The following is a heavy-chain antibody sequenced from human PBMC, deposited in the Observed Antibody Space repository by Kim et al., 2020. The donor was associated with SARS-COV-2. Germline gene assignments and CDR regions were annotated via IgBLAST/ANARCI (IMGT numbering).Heavy chain of an antibody. CDR1: GGTFSSYA. J-gene: IGHJ4*02. CDR2: IIPILGIA. V-gene: IGHV1-69*04. Sequence: SVKVSCKASGGTFSSYAISWVRQAPGQGLEWMGRIIPILGIANYAQKFQGRVTITADKSASTAYMELSSLRSEDTAVYYCARDARNGFDYWGQGTLVTVSS. CDR3: ARDARNGFDY.